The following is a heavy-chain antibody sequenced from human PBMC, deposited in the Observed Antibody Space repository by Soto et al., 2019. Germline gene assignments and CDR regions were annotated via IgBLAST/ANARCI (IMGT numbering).Heavy chain of an antibody. D-gene: IGHD1-26*01. V-gene: IGHV1-69*01. Sequence: QVQLVQSGAEVKKPGSSVKVSCKASGGTFSSYSINWVRQAPGQGLEWMGEIIPIFGTANYAQKFQGRVTIAADESTSTAYMELSSLRSEDTAVYYCARDGGRHSGGIDYLGQGTLVTVSS. CDR3: ARDGGRHSGGIDY. CDR1: GGTFSSYS. CDR2: IIPIFGTA. J-gene: IGHJ4*02.